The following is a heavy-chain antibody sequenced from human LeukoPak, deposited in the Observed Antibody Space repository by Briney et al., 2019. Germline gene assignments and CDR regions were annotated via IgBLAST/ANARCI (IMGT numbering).Heavy chain of an antibody. V-gene: IGHV4-34*01. D-gene: IGHD5-18*01. CDR3: ARGGLQLWSKVPDY. CDR1: GGSFSGYY. J-gene: IGHJ4*02. CDR2: INHSGST. Sequence: SETLSLTCAVYGGSFSGYYWSWIRQPPGKALEWIGEINHSGSTNYNPSLKSRVTISVDTSKNQFSLKLSSVTAADTAVYYCARGGLQLWSKVPDYWGQGTLVTVSS.